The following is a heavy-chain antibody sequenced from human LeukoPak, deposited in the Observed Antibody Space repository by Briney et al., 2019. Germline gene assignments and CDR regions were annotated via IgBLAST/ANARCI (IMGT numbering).Heavy chain of an antibody. CDR1: GFTFSSYW. CDR2: IKQDGSEK. D-gene: IGHD3-3*01. J-gene: IGHJ4*02. V-gene: IGHV3-7*01. Sequence: GGSLRLSCAASGFTFSSYWMSWVRQAPGKGLEWVANIKQDGSEKYYVDSVKGRFTISRDNAKNSLYLQMNSLRAEDTAVYYCARTDYDFWSGYYFDHWGQGTLVTVSS. CDR3: ARTDYDFWSGYYFDH.